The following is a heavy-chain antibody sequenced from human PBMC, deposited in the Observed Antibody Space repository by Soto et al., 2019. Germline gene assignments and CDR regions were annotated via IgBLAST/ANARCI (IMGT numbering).Heavy chain of an antibody. V-gene: IGHV4-59*08. CDR1: GGSISSYY. J-gene: IGHJ5*02. CDR3: ARGIRYFDWLLTSGNWFDP. Sequence: QVQLQESGPGLVKPSETLSLTCTVSGGSISSYYWSWIRQPPGKGLEWIGYIYYSGSTNYNPSLKSRVTISVDTSKNQFSLKLSSVTAADTAVYYCARGIRYFDWLLTSGNWFDPWGQGTLVTVSS. D-gene: IGHD3-9*01. CDR2: IYYSGST.